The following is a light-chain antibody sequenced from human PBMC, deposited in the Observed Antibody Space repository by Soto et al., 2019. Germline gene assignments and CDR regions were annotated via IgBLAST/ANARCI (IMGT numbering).Light chain of an antibody. V-gene: IGKV1-5*03. Sequence: DIQMTQSPSTLSASVGDRVTITCRASQSISSWLAWYQQKPGKAPKLLIYKATSLESGVPSRFSGSGSGTEFTLTIRSLQPDELASYECPQYKSDSHTFGQGTKQEIK. CDR2: KAT. J-gene: IGKJ2*01. CDR3: PQYKSDSHT. CDR1: QSISSW.